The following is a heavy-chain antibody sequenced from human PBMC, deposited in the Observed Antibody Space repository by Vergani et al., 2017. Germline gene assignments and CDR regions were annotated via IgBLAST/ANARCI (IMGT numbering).Heavy chain of an antibody. CDR2: IYYSGST. Sequence: QVQLQESGPGLVKPSQTLSLTCTVSGGSISSGGYYWSWIRQHPGKGLEWIGYIYYSGSTYYNPSLKSLVTISVDTSKYQFSLKLSPVTAADTAVYYCARAGAAKYSSGWTPWFDPWGQGTLVTVSS. J-gene: IGHJ5*02. V-gene: IGHV4-31*01. CDR1: GGSISSGGYY. CDR3: ARAGAAKYSSGWTPWFDP. D-gene: IGHD6-19*01.